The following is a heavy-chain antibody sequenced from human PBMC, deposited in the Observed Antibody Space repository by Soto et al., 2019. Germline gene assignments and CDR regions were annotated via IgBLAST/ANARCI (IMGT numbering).Heavy chain of an antibody. CDR1: GGSFSGYY. D-gene: IGHD3-16*02. CDR2: INHSGST. Sequence: PSETLSLTCAVYGGSFSGYYWSWIRQPPGKGLEWIGEINHSGSTNYNPSLKSRVTISVDTSKNQFSLKLSSVTAADTAVYYCARGWKYYDYVWGSYRYTNWFDPWGQGTLVTVSS. J-gene: IGHJ5*02. CDR3: ARGWKYYDYVWGSYRYTNWFDP. V-gene: IGHV4-34*01.